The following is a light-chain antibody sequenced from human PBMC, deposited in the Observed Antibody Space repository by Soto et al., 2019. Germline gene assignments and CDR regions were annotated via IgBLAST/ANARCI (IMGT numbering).Light chain of an antibody. V-gene: IGKV3-15*01. Sequence: EIVLTQSPATLSVSPGERATLSCRASHSVSSHLAWYQQKPGQAPRLLIHDASTRATGIPARFSGSGSGTDFTLTISSLQSEDFAVYYCQQYKDWPPMYTFGQGTKLEIK. CDR2: DAS. CDR3: QQYKDWPPMYT. J-gene: IGKJ2*01. CDR1: HSVSSH.